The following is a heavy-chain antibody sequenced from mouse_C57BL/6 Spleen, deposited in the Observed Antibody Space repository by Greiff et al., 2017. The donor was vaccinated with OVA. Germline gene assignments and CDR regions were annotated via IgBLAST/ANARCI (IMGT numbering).Heavy chain of an antibody. CDR2: ISYDGSN. Sequence: EVQLQQSGPGLVKPSPSLSLTCSVTGYSITSCYYWNWIRQFPGNKLEWMGYISYDGSNNYNPSLKNRISITRDTSKNQFFLKLNSVTTEDTATYYCARDYYGSSSAYWGQGTLVTVSA. D-gene: IGHD1-1*01. J-gene: IGHJ3*01. CDR1: GYSITSCYY. CDR3: ARDYYGSSSAY. V-gene: IGHV3-6*01.